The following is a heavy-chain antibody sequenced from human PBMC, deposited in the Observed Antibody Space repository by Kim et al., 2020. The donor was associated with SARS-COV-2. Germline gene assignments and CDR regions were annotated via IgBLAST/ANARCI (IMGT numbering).Heavy chain of an antibody. CDR3: CRDALPRGGDKFYYYYDMDV. D-gene: IGHD2-21*01. CDR1: GFTFGDYV. V-gene: IGHV3-49*04. CDR2: IRSKVYGGTT. Sequence: GGSMRLSCTASGFTFGDYVMSWVRQAPGKGLEWVGFIRSKVYGGTTEYAASVKGRFTISRDDSKSIAYLQMNSLRTEDTAVYYCCRDALPRGGDKFYYYYDMDVWGQGTTVTVSS. J-gene: IGHJ6*02.